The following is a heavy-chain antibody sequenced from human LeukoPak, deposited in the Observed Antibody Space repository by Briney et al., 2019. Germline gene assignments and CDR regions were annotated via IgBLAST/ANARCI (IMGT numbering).Heavy chain of an antibody. J-gene: IGHJ4*02. CDR3: ATSRDRIAAAGRDEFDY. D-gene: IGHD6-13*01. CDR2: INPNSGGT. V-gene: IGHV1-2*06. Sequence: ASVKVSCKASGYTFIDYYIHWVRQAPGQGLEWMGRINPNSGGTNYAQKFQGRVTMTRDTSISTAYMELSRLSSDDTAVYYCATSRDRIAAAGRDEFDYWGQGTLVTVSS. CDR1: GYTFIDYY.